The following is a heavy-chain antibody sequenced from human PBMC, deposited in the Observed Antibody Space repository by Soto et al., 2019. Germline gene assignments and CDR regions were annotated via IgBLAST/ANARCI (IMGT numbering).Heavy chain of an antibody. Sequence: EVQLVESGGGLVQPGRSLRLSCAASGFTFDDYAMHWVRQAPGKGLEWGSGISWNSGSIGYADSVKGRFTISRDNAKNSLYLQMNSLRAEDTALYYCAKSGSYDWFDPWGQGTLVTVSS. D-gene: IGHD1-26*01. CDR1: GFTFDDYA. CDR2: ISWNSGSI. V-gene: IGHV3-9*01. J-gene: IGHJ5*02. CDR3: AKSGSYDWFDP.